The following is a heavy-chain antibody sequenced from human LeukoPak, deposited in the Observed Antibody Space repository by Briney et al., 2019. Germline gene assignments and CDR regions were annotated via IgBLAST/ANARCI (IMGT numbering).Heavy chain of an antibody. CDR2: INHSGST. D-gene: IGHD2-2*01. CDR3: ARVARCTSCFDVDY. V-gene: IGHV4-34*01. J-gene: IGHJ4*02. Sequence: SETLSLTCAVYGGSFSGDYWSWIRQAPGKGLEWIGEINHSGSTNYNPSLKSRVTISVDTSKNQFSLTLSSVTAADTAVYYCARVARCTSCFDVDYWGQGTLVTVSS. CDR1: GGSFSGDY.